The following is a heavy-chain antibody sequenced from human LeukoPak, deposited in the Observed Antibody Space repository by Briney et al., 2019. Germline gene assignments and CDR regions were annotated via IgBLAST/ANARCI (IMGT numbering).Heavy chain of an antibody. CDR2: IIPIFGTA. D-gene: IGHD1-7*01. CDR1: GYTFTSYG. J-gene: IGHJ5*02. Sequence: GASVKVSCKASGYTFTSYGISWVRQAPGQGLEWMGRIIPIFGTANYAQKFQGRVTITTDESTSTAYMELSSLRSEDTAVYYCARSIRGTTNSNWFDPWGQGTLVTVSS. V-gene: IGHV1-69*05. CDR3: ARSIRGTTNSNWFDP.